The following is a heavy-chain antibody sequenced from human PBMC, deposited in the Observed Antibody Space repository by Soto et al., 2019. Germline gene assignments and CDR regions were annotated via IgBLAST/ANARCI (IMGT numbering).Heavy chain of an antibody. V-gene: IGHV3-30*18. D-gene: IGHD3-3*01. CDR2: ISYDGSNK. CDR3: AKEIRFLEWLPPLNPKCYGMDV. CDR1: GFTFSSYG. Sequence: GGSLRLSCAASGFTFSSYGMHWVRQAPGKGLEWVAVISYDGSNKYYADSVKGRFTISRDNSKNTLYLQMNSLRAEDTAVYYCAKEIRFLEWLPPLNPKCYGMDVWVQGTTVTVSS. J-gene: IGHJ6*02.